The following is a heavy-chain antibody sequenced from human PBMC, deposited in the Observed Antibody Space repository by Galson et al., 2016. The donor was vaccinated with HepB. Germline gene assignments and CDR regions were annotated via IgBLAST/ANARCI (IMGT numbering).Heavy chain of an antibody. CDR3: ARVTPVAGNNA. V-gene: IGHV3-30-3*01. Sequence: SLRLSCAASGFTFNSYAMHWVRQAPGKGLEFVSVISYDGSIKLYAESVKGRFTVSRDNSKNTLYLQMSNLRPEDTAVYYCARVTPVAGNNAWGQGTLVTVSS. D-gene: IGHD6-19*01. J-gene: IGHJ5*02. CDR2: ISYDGSIK. CDR1: GFTFNSYA.